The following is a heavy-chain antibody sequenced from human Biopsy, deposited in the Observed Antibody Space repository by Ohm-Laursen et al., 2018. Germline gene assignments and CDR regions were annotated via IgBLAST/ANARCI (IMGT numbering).Heavy chain of an antibody. D-gene: IGHD2-15*01. Sequence: LRLSCAASGLIFSDYYMSWIRQPPGKGLEWIGYMYYSGNTNYNPSLKSRVTISVDTSKNQLSLKLRSVTAADTAVYYCALETTYCSGNRCYPDGMDVWGQGTTVTVSS. CDR1: GLIFSDYY. V-gene: IGHV4-59*08. CDR2: MYYSGNT. J-gene: IGHJ6*02. CDR3: ALETTYCSGNRCYPDGMDV.